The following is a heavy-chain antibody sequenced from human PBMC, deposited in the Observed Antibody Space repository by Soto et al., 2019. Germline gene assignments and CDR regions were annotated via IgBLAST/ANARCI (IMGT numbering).Heavy chain of an antibody. CDR1: GGTFSTNH. D-gene: IGHD2-15*01. J-gene: IGHJ4*02. CDR3: ARRDSGGFYRYFDS. V-gene: IGHV1-69*06. Sequence: QVQLVQAGAEVKKPGSSVKVSCKASGGTFSTNHISWVRQAPGQGLEWMGGTGSGTGPGNHAQKFQGRLTITVDKSTSTVYMELSSLSSEDTAVYYCARRDSGGFYRYFDSWGQGTLVTVSS. CDR2: TGSGTGPG.